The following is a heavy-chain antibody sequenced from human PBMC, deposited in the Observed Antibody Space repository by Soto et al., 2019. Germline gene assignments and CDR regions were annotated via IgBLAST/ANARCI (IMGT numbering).Heavy chain of an antibody. D-gene: IGHD3-16*01. V-gene: IGHV1-3*01. J-gene: IGHJ4*02. CDR2: INAGNGNT. CDR3: ARDHDYIYYDY. Sequence: QVQLVQSGAEVKKPGASVKDSCKASGYTFTSYAMHWVREAPGQRLEWMGWINAGNGNTKYSQMFQGRVTITRDTSASTAYMLLSSLRSEDTSVYCCARDHDYIYYDYWGQGTLVTFSS. CDR1: GYTFTSYA.